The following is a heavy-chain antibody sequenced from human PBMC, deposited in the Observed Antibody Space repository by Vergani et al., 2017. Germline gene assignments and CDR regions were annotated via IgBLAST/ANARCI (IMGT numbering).Heavy chain of an antibody. Sequence: VQLQESGGGLVPPGRSLRLSCAASGFSFGDYAMTWVRQAPGKGLEWVAFIRNKAYGGTTEYAASVKGRFTISRDDSKRLAYLQLSGLKTEDTAVYFCSRGRGYSFGYSDYWGQGTLVTVSS. CDR1: GFSFGDYA. V-gene: IGHV3-49*04. J-gene: IGHJ4*02. D-gene: IGHD5-18*01. CDR2: IRNKAYGGTT. CDR3: SRGRGYSFGYSDY.